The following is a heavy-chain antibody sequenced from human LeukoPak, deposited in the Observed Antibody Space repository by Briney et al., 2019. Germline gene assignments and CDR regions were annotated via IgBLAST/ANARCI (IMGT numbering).Heavy chain of an antibody. CDR1: GFSFNTYE. J-gene: IGHJ4*02. D-gene: IGHD6-19*01. CDR2: IDATSGTI. CDR3: ARDATVGVPGTLYFDH. Sequence: PGGSLRLSCAASGFSFNTYEMNWVRQAPGKGLEWVSYIDATSGTIHYGDSVKGRFTISRDNAKNSLYLQMNSLRVEDTAVYYCARDATVGVPGTLYFDHWGQGILVTVSS. V-gene: IGHV3-48*03.